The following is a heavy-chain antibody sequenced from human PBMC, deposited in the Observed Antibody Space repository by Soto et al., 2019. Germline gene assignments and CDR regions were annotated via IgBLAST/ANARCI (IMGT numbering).Heavy chain of an antibody. CDR1: GGSISSGDYY. D-gene: IGHD3-16*02. V-gene: IGHV4-30-4*01. Sequence: PSETLSLTCTVSGGSISSGDYYWSWIRQPPGKGLEWIGYIYYSGSTYYNPSLKSRVTISVDTSKNQFSLKLSSVTAADTAVYYCARQSYYYDVWGSSRYGPLGSYWFDPWGQGTLVTVSS. J-gene: IGHJ5*02. CDR2: IYYSGST. CDR3: ARQSYYYDVWGSSRYGPLGSYWFDP.